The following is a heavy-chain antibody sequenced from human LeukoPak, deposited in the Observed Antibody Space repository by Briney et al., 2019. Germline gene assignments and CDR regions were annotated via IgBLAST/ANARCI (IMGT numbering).Heavy chain of an antibody. J-gene: IGHJ5*02. CDR2: IYYSGST. CDR1: GGSISGSSYY. D-gene: IGHD6-13*01. V-gene: IGHV4-39*01. Sequence: PSETLSLTCTVSGGSISGSSYYWGWIRQPPGKGLEWIGSIYYSGSTYYNPSLKSRVTISVDTSKNQFSLKLSSVTAADTAIYYCARYSSTWYWFDPWGQGTLVTVSS. CDR3: ARYSSTWYWFDP.